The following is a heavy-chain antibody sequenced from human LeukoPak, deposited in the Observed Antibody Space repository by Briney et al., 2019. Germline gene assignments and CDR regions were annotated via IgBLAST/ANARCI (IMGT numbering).Heavy chain of an antibody. CDR3: ASWSGSYVDYYYYYMDV. J-gene: IGHJ6*03. CDR2: ISSSSSTI. D-gene: IGHD1-26*01. Sequence: GGSLRLSCAASGFTFSSYSMNWVRQASGKGLEWVSYISSSSSTIYYADSVKGRFTISRDNAKNSLYLQMNSLRAEDTAVYYCASWSGSYVDYYYYYMDVWGKGTTVTVSS. V-gene: IGHV3-48*01. CDR1: GFTFSSYS.